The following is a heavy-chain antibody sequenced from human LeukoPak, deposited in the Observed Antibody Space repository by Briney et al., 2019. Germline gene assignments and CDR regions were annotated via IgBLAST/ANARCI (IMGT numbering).Heavy chain of an antibody. J-gene: IGHJ6*03. CDR3: ARGTSYYDFWSGYLRYMDV. V-gene: IGHV3-20*04. CDR2: INWNGGST. CDR1: AFTFDDYG. Sequence: GGSLRLSCAASAFTFDDYGMSWVRQAPGKGLEWVSGINWNGGSTGYADSVKGRFTISRDNAKNSLYLQMNSLRAEDTALYYCARGTSYYDFWSGYLRYMDVWGKGTTVTVSS. D-gene: IGHD3-3*01.